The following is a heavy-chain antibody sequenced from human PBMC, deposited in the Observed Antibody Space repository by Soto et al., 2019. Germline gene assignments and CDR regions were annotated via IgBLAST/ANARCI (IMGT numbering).Heavy chain of an antibody. J-gene: IGHJ6*02. CDR1: GDSISSGGFY. CDR3: ARDPARTAYYYYYGMDV. V-gene: IGHV3-11*06. CDR2: ISSSSSYT. Sequence: LSLTCTVSGDSISSGGFYWSWIRQAPGKGLEWVSYISSSSSYTNYADSVKGRFTISRDNAKNSLYLQMNSLRAEDTAVYYCARDPARTAYYYYYGMDVWGQGTTVTVS.